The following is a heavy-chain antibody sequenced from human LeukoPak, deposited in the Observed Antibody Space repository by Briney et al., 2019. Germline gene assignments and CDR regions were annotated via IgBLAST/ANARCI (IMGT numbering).Heavy chain of an antibody. CDR3: ARDYYDSSGYYRFDY. CDR1: GFTFSSYS. J-gene: IGHJ4*02. CDR2: ISSSSSYI. V-gene: IGHV3-21*01. D-gene: IGHD3-22*01. Sequence: PGGSLRLSCAASGFTFSSYSMNWVRQAPGKGLEWVSSISSSSSYIYYADSVKGRFTISRDNAKNSLYLQMDSLRAEDTAVYYCARDYYDSSGYYRFDYWGQGTLVTVSS.